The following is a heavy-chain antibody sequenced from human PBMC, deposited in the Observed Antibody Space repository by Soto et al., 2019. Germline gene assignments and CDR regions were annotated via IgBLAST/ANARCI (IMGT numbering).Heavy chain of an antibody. J-gene: IGHJ6*03. CDR3: ARTTVFDYYYYMDV. Sequence: GASVKVYCKASGYTFTSYAMHLVRQAPGQRLEWMGWINAGNGNTKYSQKFQGRVTITRDTSASTAYMELSSLRSEDTAVYYCARTTVFDYYYYMDVWGKGTTVTVSS. D-gene: IGHD4-17*01. CDR1: GYTFTSYA. CDR2: INAGNGNT. V-gene: IGHV1-3*01.